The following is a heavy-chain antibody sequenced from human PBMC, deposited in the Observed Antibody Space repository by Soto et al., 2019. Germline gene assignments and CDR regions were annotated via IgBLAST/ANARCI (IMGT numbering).Heavy chain of an antibody. Sequence: AGGSLRLSCAASGFTFSSYGMHWVRQAPGKGLEWVAVISYDGSNKYYADSGKGRFTISRDNSKNTLYLQMNSLRAEDTAVYYCAKGPGRAVGYCSGGSCHTGFVDYWGQGTLVTVSS. V-gene: IGHV3-30*18. J-gene: IGHJ4*02. CDR3: AKGPGRAVGYCSGGSCHTGFVDY. CDR1: GFTFSSYG. CDR2: ISYDGSNK. D-gene: IGHD2-15*01.